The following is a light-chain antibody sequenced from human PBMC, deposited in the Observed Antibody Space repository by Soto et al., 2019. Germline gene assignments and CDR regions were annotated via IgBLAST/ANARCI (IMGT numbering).Light chain of an antibody. CDR1: QSVSGN. CDR3: QQYKNWPLT. J-gene: IGKJ4*01. Sequence: EIVMTQSPATLAVSPGERATLFCRASQSVSGNLAWYQQKPGQAPRLLIYAASTRATGFPARFSGSGSGTEFTLTISSLQSEDFAVYYCQQYKNWPLTFGGGTKVEIK. CDR2: AAS. V-gene: IGKV3-15*01.